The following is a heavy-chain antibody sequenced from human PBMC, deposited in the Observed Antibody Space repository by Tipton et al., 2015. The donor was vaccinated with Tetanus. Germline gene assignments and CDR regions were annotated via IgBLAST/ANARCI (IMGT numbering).Heavy chain of an antibody. Sequence: TLSLTCTVSGAPINRGGYLWTWVRQYPGRGLEWIGYIYYTELTSYTPSHESRVKISVDTSKNHFSLTLTSVTAADTAVYYCATVGLVTASVKYWGQGTLVTVSS. CDR1: GAPINRGGYL. CDR2: IYYTELT. V-gene: IGHV4-31*03. D-gene: IGHD2-21*02. J-gene: IGHJ4*01. CDR3: ATVGLVTASVKY.